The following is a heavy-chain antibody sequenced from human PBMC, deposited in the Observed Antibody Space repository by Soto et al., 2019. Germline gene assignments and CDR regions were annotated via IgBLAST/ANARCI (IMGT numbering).Heavy chain of an antibody. Sequence: PGGSLRLSCAASGFTFSSYWMHWVRQAPGKGLVWVSRINSDGSSTSYADSVKGRFTISRDNAKNTLYLQMNSLRAEDTAVYYCARGTKRITMVRGAISLCPLDYWGQGTLVTVSS. CDR3: ARGTKRITMVRGAISLCPLDY. CDR2: INSDGSST. D-gene: IGHD3-10*01. V-gene: IGHV3-74*01. CDR1: GFTFSSYW. J-gene: IGHJ4*02.